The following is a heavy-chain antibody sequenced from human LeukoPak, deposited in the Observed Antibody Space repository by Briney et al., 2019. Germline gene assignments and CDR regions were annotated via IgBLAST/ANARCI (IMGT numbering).Heavy chain of an antibody. J-gene: IGHJ3*01. D-gene: IGHD3-3*01. CDR1: GYTFTGYY. Sequence: ASVKVSCKASGYTFTGYYIHWVRQAPGQGLEWMGWINPNNGATNYAQKFQGRVTMTRDTSISTAYMELSRLTSDDPAVYYCARVERARNSGGLRFLRYFVTGNAFDLWGQGTMVPVSS. V-gene: IGHV1-2*02. CDR3: ARVERARNSGGLRFLRYFVTGNAFDL. CDR2: INPNNGAT.